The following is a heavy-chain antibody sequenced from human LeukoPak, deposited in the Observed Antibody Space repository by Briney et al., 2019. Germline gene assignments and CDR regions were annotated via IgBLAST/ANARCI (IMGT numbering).Heavy chain of an antibody. J-gene: IGHJ4*02. D-gene: IGHD1-20*01. Sequence: SETLSLTCAVYGGSFSGYYWSWIRQHPGKGLEWIGYIYYSGSTYYNPSLKSRVTISVDTSKNQFSLKLSSVTAADTAVYYCARKYRSSITGTSGEFDYWGQGTLVTVSS. CDR2: IYYSGST. CDR3: ARKYRSSITGTSGEFDY. V-gene: IGHV4-31*11. CDR1: GGSFSGYY.